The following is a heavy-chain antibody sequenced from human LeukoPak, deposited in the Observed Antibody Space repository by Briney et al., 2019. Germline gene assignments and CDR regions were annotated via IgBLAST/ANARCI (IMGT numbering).Heavy chain of an antibody. CDR2: IYYSGST. CDR3: ARGRVVVVPAAFPEDDY. D-gene: IGHD2-2*01. Sequence: SETLSLTCTVSGGSISSSSYYWGWIRQPPGKGLEWIGSIYYSGSTYYNPSLKSRVTISVDTSKNQFSLKLSSVTAADTAVYYCARGRVVVVPAAFPEDDYWGQGTLVTVSS. CDR1: GGSISSSSYY. V-gene: IGHV4-39*01. J-gene: IGHJ4*02.